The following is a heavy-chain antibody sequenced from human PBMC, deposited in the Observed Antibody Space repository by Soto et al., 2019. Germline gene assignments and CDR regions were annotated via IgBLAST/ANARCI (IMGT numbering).Heavy chain of an antibody. V-gene: IGHV1-69*01. D-gene: IGHD2-21*02. CDR1: GGTFSSYA. J-gene: IGHJ6*02. CDR3: ARDEIVVVTATPDYYYYYGMDV. Sequence: QVQLVQSGAEVKKPGSSVKVSCKASGGTFSSYAISWVRQAPGQGLEWMGGIIPIFGTANYAQKFQGRVTITADESTSTGYMELSSLRSEDTAVYYCARDEIVVVTATPDYYYYYGMDVWGHGTTVTVSS. CDR2: IIPIFGTA.